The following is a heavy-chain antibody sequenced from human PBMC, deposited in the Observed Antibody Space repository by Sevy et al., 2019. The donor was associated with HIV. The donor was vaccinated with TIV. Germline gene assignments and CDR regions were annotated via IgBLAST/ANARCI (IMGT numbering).Heavy chain of an antibody. CDR2: ISFSSNYI. V-gene: IGHV3-21*01. J-gene: IGHJ3*01. D-gene: IGHD3-10*01. CDR3: ARPYCSGSCDAFDL. CDR1: GFTFSTYT. Sequence: GGSLRLSCAASGFTFSTYTMNWVRQAPGKGLEWISSISFSSNYIYYADSVKGRFTISRDNAKDSLFLQMDSLRAEDTALYFCARPYCSGSCDAFDLWGHGTLVTVSS.